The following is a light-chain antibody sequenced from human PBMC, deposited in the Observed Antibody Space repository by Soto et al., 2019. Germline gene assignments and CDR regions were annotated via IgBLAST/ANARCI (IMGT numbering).Light chain of an antibody. CDR2: GAS. Sequence: EIVLTQSPGTLSLSPGDRATLSCRASQSVSSNYLAWYQQKPGQAPRLLIYGASSRATGIPDRFSGSGSVTDFTLTINRLESEDFAVYYCQQYGSSPNTFGQGTKVEIE. V-gene: IGKV3-20*01. CDR1: QSVSSNY. CDR3: QQYGSSPNT. J-gene: IGKJ2*01.